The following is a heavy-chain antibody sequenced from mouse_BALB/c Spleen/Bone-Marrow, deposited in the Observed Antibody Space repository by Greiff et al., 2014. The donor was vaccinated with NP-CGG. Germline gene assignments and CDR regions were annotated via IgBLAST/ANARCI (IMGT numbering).Heavy chain of an antibody. CDR2: IAPGSGNI. D-gene: IGHD1-1*01. CDR1: GYTFTSYW. CDR3: ARSYYVSSPYAMDY. V-gene: IGHV1S41*01. J-gene: IGHJ4*01. Sequence: DLVKPGASVKLSCKASGYTFTSYWINWVKQRPGQGLGWIGRIAPGSGNIYYNEMFKVKATLTVDASSSTAYIQLSSLSSEDSAVYFCARSYYVSSPYAMDYWGQGTSVTVSS.